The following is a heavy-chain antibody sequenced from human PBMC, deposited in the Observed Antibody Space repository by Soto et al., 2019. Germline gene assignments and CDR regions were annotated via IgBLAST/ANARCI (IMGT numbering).Heavy chain of an antibody. V-gene: IGHV3-23*01. D-gene: IGHD3-10*01. CDR3: AKDYGSYYYGSGSYSCDY. J-gene: IGHJ4*02. CDR1: GFTFSSYA. CDR2: ISGSGGST. Sequence: GGSLRLSCAASGFTFSSYAMSWVRQAPGKGVEWVSGISGSGGSTYYAASVQGPFTISRDNSQNTLYLQLNSLRAEDTAVYYCAKDYGSYYYGSGSYSCDYWGQGTLVTSPQ.